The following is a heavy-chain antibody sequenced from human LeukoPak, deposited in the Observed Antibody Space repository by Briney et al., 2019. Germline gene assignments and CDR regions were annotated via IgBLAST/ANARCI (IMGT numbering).Heavy chain of an antibody. CDR2: IYYRGNT. Sequence: PSETLSLTCTVSGGSITDTSYFWGWIRQPPGKGLEWIGSIYYRGNTYYSPSLKSRATLFVDTSKNQFSLKLSAVTAADTAIYYCARRKVAAEIDYGDQGTLVTVSS. CDR1: GGSITDTSYF. CDR3: ARRKVAAEIDY. D-gene: IGHD6-13*01. J-gene: IGHJ4*02. V-gene: IGHV4-39*01.